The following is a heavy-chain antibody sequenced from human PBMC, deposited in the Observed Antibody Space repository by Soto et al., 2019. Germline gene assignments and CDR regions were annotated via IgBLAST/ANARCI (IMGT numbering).Heavy chain of an antibody. J-gene: IGHJ6*02. Sequence: GESLKISCAASGFTFSSYAMSWVRQAPGKGLEWVSAISGSGGSTYYADSVKGRFTISRDNSKNTLYLQMNSLRAEDTAVYYCAKSGSGSYLFQAEAYYYYGMDVWGQGTTVTVSS. CDR3: AKSGSGSYLFQAEAYYYYGMDV. CDR1: GFTFSSYA. CDR2: ISGSGGST. V-gene: IGHV3-23*01. D-gene: IGHD3-10*01.